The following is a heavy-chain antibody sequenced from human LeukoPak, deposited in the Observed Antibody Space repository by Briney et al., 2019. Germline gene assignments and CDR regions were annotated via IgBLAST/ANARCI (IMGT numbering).Heavy chain of an antibody. CDR3: ARDGGNWFGH. Sequence: PGRSLRLSCAASGFTLSSYAMHWVRQAPGKGLVWVAVISYDGSNKYYADSVKGRLTISRDNFKNTLYLQMNSLRAEDTAVYYCARDGGNWFGHWGQGTLVTVSP. D-gene: IGHD4-23*01. CDR1: GFTLSSYA. CDR2: ISYDGSNK. V-gene: IGHV3-30-3*01. J-gene: IGHJ5*02.